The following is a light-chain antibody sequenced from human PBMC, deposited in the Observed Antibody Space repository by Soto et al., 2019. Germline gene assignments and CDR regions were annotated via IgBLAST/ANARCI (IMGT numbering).Light chain of an antibody. CDR1: RTDVADGYDY. J-gene: IGLJ1*01. CDR2: DVS. Sequence: LTQPASVSGTPLQSIAISCTGVRTDVADGYDYVSWYQQHPGQAPQLIIYDVSNRPSGVSDRFSGSKSGNTASLTISGLQAEDEAEYYCTSYTSSTPFYDFGTGTKVTV. V-gene: IGLV2-14*03. CDR3: TSYTSSTPFYD.